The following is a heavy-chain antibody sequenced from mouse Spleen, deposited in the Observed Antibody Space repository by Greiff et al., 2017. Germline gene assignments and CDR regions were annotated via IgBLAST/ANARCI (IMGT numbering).Heavy chain of an antibody. Sequence: EVQLVESGPGLVKPSQSLSLTCSVTGYSITSGYYWNWIRQFPGNKLEWMGYISYDGSNNYNPSLKNRISITRDTSKNQFFLKLNSVTTEDTATYYCARGRAWFAYWGQGTLVTVSA. V-gene: IGHV3-6*01. CDR1: GYSITSGYY. CDR2: ISYDGSN. J-gene: IGHJ3*01. CDR3: ARGRAWFAY.